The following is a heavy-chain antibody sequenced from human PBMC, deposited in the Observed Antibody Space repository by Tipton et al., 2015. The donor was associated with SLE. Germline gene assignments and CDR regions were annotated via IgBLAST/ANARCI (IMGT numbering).Heavy chain of an antibody. Sequence: SLRLSCTVSGGSISTYYWSWIRQSPGKGLEWVSAIRGSGSGTYYADSVKGRFTISRDDSKNTLYLQMSSLRAEDTAIYYCGKGLNFDFWSGFGMDVWGQGTTVTVS. J-gene: IGHJ6*02. CDR2: IRGSGSGT. V-gene: IGHV3-23*01. D-gene: IGHD3-3*01. CDR1: GGSISTYY. CDR3: GKGLNFDFWSGFGMDV.